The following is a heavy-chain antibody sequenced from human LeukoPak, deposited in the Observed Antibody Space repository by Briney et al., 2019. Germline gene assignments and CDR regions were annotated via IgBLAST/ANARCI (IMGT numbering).Heavy chain of an antibody. D-gene: IGHD3-10*01. CDR2: IYYSGST. CDR3: ASGTYYYGSGSYYWTFDY. CDR1: GGSISSYY. J-gene: IGHJ4*02. V-gene: IGHV4-59*01. Sequence: SETLSLTCTVSGGSISSYYWSWIRQPPGKGLEWIGYIYYSGSTNYNPSLKSRVTISVDTSKNQFSLKLSSVTAADTAVYYCASGTYYYGSGSYYWTFDYWGQGTLVTVSS.